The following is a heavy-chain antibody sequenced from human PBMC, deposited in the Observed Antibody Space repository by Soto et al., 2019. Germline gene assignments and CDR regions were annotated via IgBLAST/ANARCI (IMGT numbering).Heavy chain of an antibody. J-gene: IGHJ6*02. V-gene: IGHV3-23*01. CDR3: AKGEGITGTTYPYYYYYYGMDV. D-gene: IGHD1-7*01. CDR2: ISGSGGST. CDR1: GFTFSSYA. Sequence: EVQLLESGGGLVQPGGSLRLSCAASGFTFSSYAMSWVRQAPGKGLEWVSAISGSGGSTYYADSVKGRFTISRDNSKNTLYLQMNSLRAEDTAVYYCAKGEGITGTTYPYYYYYYGMDVWGQGTTVTVSS.